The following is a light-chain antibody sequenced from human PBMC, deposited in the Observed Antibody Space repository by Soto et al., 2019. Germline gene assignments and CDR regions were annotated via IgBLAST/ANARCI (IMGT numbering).Light chain of an antibody. V-gene: IGKV3-20*01. J-gene: IGKJ1*01. CDR1: QSVSSNY. CDR3: QQYGSSPT. Sequence: EIGLTQSPGTLSLSPGERATLSCRSSQSVSSNYLAWYQQKPDQAPRLVIYDVSGRAAGIPDRFSGSWSGTDFTLTISRLEPEDLAVYYCQQYGSSPTCGQGTKVEIK. CDR2: DVS.